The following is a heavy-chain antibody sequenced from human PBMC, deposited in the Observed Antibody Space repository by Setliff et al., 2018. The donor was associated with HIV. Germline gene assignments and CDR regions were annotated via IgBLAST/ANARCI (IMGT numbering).Heavy chain of an antibody. CDR1: GFIFSAYY. Sequence: ASVKVSCKASGFIFSAYYLHWVRQAPGQGLEWMGRINPNNGDTNSPQRYQGRVTMTRGTSTSTAYMEVSGLASDDTAVYYCVRDRELRTTRSFDFWGPGTLFTVSS. V-gene: IGHV1-2*06. CDR2: INPNNGDT. J-gene: IGHJ5*01. D-gene: IGHD1-1*01. CDR3: VRDRELRTTRSFDF.